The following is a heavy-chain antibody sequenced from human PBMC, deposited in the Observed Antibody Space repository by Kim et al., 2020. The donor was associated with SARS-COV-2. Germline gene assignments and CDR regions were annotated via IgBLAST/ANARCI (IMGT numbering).Heavy chain of an antibody. D-gene: IGHD1-7*01. CDR2: IWYDGSNK. J-gene: IGHJ4*02. CDR3: AREGADLELQLDS. CDR1: GFTFSSYG. Sequence: GGSLRLSCAASGFTFSSYGMHWVRQAPGKGLEWVAGIWYDGSNKYYADSVKGRFTISRDNSKNTLYLQMNSLRAEDTAVYYCAREGADLELQLDSWGQGTLVTVSS. V-gene: IGHV3-33*01.